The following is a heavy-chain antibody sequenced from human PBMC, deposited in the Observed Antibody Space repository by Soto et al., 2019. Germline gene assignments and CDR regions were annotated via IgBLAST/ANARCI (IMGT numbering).Heavy chain of an antibody. CDR3: GRDGLHFAAAVQDY. Sequence: EVQLVESGGGLVKPGGSLRLSCAASGFTFSSYTMNWVRQAPGKGLEWVSSFTGSSSYIYYADSVKGRFNISRENAKNPLNMQMNNLRAEDTAVYYCGRDGLHFAAAVQDYLGQGTLVTVSS. CDR1: GFTFSSYT. V-gene: IGHV3-21*01. CDR2: FTGSSSYI. D-gene: IGHD6-13*01. J-gene: IGHJ4*02.